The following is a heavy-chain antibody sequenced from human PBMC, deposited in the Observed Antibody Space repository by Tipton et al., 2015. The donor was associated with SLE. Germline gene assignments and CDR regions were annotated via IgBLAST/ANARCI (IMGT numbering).Heavy chain of an antibody. CDR2: IYYSGSA. CDR3: ARGGRFLEWLTY. D-gene: IGHD3-3*01. J-gene: IGHJ4*02. CDR1: GGSISSGGYY. Sequence: TLSLTCTVSGGSISSGGYYWSWIRQHPGKGLERIGYIYYSGSAYYNPSLKSRLTISVDTSKNQFSLKLSSVTAADTAVYYCARGGRFLEWLTYWGQGTLVTVSS. V-gene: IGHV4-31*03.